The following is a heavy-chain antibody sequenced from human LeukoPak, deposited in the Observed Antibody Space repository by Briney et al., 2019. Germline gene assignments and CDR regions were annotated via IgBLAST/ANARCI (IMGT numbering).Heavy chain of an antibody. CDR2: ITRSSTYI. Sequence: KSGGSLRLSCVASGFTFSSYTMTWVRQAPGQGLEWVSSITRSSTYIYYADSVKGRFTISRDNANNSLYLHVNRLRGEDTAVYFCARDQTPIDYWSQGTLVTVSS. CDR1: GFTFSSYT. V-gene: IGHV3-21*01. J-gene: IGHJ4*02. CDR3: ARDQTPIDY.